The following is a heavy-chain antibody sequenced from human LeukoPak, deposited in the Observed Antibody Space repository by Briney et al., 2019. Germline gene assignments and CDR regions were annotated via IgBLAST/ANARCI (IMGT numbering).Heavy chain of an antibody. V-gene: IGHV4-34*01. J-gene: IGHJ4*02. CDR1: GRSFSGYY. Sequence: PSETLSLTCAVYGRSFSGYYWSWIRQPPGKGLEWIGEINHSGSTNYNPSLKSRVTISVDTSKNQFSLKLSSVTAADTAVYYCARGPRYSSSWYSHWGQGTLVTVSS. CDR2: INHSGST. D-gene: IGHD6-13*01. CDR3: ARGPRYSSSWYSH.